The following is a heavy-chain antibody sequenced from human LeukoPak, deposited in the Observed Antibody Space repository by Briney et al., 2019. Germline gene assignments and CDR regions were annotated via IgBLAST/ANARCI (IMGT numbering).Heavy chain of an antibody. CDR1: GFTFSSYA. J-gene: IGHJ4*02. Sequence: PGGSLRLSCAASGFTFSSYAMSWVRQAPGKGLEWVSAISGSGGSTYYADSVKGRFTISRDNSKNTLYLQMNSLRAEDTAVYYCAKVGSDFWSGYAYYFDYWGQGTLVTVSS. CDR2: ISGSGGST. CDR3: AKVGSDFWSGYAYYFDY. V-gene: IGHV3-23*01. D-gene: IGHD3-3*01.